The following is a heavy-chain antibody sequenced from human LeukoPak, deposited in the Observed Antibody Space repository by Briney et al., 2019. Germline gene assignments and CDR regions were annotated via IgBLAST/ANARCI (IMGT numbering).Heavy chain of an antibody. CDR1: GYTFTSYA. CDR2: INTNTGNP. Sequence: ASVKVSCEASGYTFTSYAMNWVRQAPGQGLEWMGWINTNTGNPTYAQGFTGRFVFSLDTSVSTAYLQISSLKAEDTAVYYCARDFNSYYYDSSGYYFARKFDYWGQGTLVTVSS. CDR3: ARDFNSYYYDSSGYYFARKFDY. V-gene: IGHV7-4-1*02. J-gene: IGHJ4*02. D-gene: IGHD3-22*01.